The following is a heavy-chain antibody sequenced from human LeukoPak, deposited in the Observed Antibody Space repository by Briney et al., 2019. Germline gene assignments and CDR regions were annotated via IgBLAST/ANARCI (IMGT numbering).Heavy chain of an antibody. Sequence: SWVRQAPGKGLEWIGYIYYSGSTYYNPSLKSRVTISVDTSKNQFSLKLSSVTAADTAVYYCAGYEYSSTNFDYWGQGTLVTVPS. V-gene: IGHV4-30-4*01. J-gene: IGHJ4*02. D-gene: IGHD6-6*01. CDR3: AGYEYSSTNFDY. CDR2: IYYSGST.